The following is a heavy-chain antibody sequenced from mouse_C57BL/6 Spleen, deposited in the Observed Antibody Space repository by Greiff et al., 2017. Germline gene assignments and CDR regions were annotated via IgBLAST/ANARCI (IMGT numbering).Heavy chain of an antibody. CDR3: ARPDYYGSRGWYFDV. CDR2: ISSGSSTI. Sequence: EVQLQESGGGLVKPGGSLKLSCAASGFTFSDYGMHWVRQAPEKGLEWVAYISSGSSTIYYADTVKGRFTISRDNAKNTLFLQMTSLRSEDTAMYYCARPDYYGSRGWYFDVWGTGTTVTVSS. D-gene: IGHD1-1*01. V-gene: IGHV5-17*01. J-gene: IGHJ1*03. CDR1: GFTFSDYG.